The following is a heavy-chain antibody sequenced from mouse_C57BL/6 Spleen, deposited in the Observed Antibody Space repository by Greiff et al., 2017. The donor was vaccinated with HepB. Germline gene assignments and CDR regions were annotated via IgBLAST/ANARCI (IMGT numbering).Heavy chain of an antibody. D-gene: IGHD3-3*01. CDR1: GYAFSSSW. Sequence: LQESGPELVKPGASVKISCKASGYAFSSSWMNWVKQRPGKGLEWIGRIYPGDGDTNYNGKFKGKATLTADKSSSTAYLQLSSLTSEASAVYFFARSTGLGYFDYWGQGTTLTVSS. J-gene: IGHJ2*01. V-gene: IGHV1-82*01. CDR2: IYPGDGDT. CDR3: ARSTGLGYFDY.